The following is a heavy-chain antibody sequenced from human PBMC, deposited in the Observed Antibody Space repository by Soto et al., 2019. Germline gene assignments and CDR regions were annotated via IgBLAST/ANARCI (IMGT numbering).Heavy chain of an antibody. D-gene: IGHD3-10*01. V-gene: IGHV3-33*01. CDR3: ARHGSGASYYYYMDV. CDR1: GFTFSSYG. Sequence: GGSLRLSCAAPGFTFSSYGMHWVRQAPGKGLEWVAVIWYDGSNKYYADSVKGRFTTSRDNSKSTLYLQMNSLRAEDTAVYYCARHGSGASYYYYMDVWGKGTTVTVSS. J-gene: IGHJ6*03. CDR2: IWYDGSNK.